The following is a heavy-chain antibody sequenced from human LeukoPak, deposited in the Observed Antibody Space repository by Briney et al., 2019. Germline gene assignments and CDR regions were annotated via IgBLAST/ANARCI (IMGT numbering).Heavy chain of an antibody. CDR3: ARDAKYSSSWAYNWFDP. Sequence: GGSLRLSCVASGFTFSSYSMNWVRQAPGKGLEWVSSISSSSSYIYYADSVKGRFTISRDNAKDSLYLQMNSLRAEDTAVYYCARDAKYSSSWAYNWFDPWGQGTLVTVSS. J-gene: IGHJ5*02. CDR1: GFTFSSYS. D-gene: IGHD6-13*01. CDR2: ISSSSSYI. V-gene: IGHV3-21*01.